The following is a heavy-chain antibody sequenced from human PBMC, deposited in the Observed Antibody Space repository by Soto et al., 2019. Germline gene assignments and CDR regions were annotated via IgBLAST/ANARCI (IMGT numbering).Heavy chain of an antibody. Sequence: HPGGSLRLSCAASGFTFSSYAMSWVRQAPGKGLEWVSAISGSGGSTYYADSVKGRFTISRDNSKNTLYLQMNSLRAEDTAVYYCAKGPRQWRGGVTWYCGQGTLATVFS. CDR2: ISGSGGST. D-gene: IGHD6-19*01. CDR1: GFTFSSYA. CDR3: AKGPRQWRGGVTWY. V-gene: IGHV3-23*01. J-gene: IGHJ4*02.